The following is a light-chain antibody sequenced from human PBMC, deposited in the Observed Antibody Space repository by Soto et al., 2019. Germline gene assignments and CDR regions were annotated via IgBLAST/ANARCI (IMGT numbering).Light chain of an antibody. CDR1: QSISVH. V-gene: IGKV1-39*01. J-gene: IGKJ2*01. CDR3: QQSYITPYT. Sequence: DIQMTQSPSSLSASVRDTVTITCRASQSISVHLNWYQQKPGEVPKLLFYAASNLHSGVPSRFSGSGSETDFALTISSLQPEDFATYYCQQSYITPYTFGQGTRLEIK. CDR2: AAS.